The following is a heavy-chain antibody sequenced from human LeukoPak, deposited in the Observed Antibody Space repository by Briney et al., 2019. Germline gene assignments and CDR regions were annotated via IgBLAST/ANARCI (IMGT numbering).Heavy chain of an antibody. V-gene: IGHV3-53*01. Sequence: GGSLRLSCAASGFTVSSNYMSWVRQAPGKGLEWVSVIYSGGSTYYADSVKGRFTISRDNSKNTLYLQMNSLRAEDTAVYYCAKVGIQLWLRGAFDIWGQGTMVTVSS. J-gene: IGHJ3*02. CDR2: IYSGGST. CDR1: GFTVSSNY. CDR3: AKVGIQLWLRGAFDI. D-gene: IGHD5-18*01.